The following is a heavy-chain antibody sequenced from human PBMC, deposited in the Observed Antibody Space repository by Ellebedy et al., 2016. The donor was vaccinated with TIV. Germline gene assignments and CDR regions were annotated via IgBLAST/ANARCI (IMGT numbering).Heavy chain of an antibody. Sequence: PGGSLRLSCAASGFTFSAYWMTWVRQAPGQGLEWVANINQDGRTTNYVDSVKGRFTISRDNAKNSLYLQLNSLRVDDTAMYYCATDKVCFTFDIWGRGTMVTVSS. J-gene: IGHJ3*02. CDR1: GFTFSAYW. CDR3: ATDKVCFTFDI. CDR2: INQDGRTT. V-gene: IGHV3-7*01.